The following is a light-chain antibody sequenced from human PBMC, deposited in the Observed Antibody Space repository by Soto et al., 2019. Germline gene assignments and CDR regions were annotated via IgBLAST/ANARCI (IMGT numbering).Light chain of an antibody. CDR2: MGS. CDR1: QSLLHSNGNIY. CDR3: MQTLQSRT. Sequence: DIVVTQSPLSLPVTPGEPASISCRSSQSLLHSNGNIYLDWYLQKPGQSPQVLIYMGSNRASGVPDRFSGSGSGTDCTLKISRVEAEDVGVYYCMQTLQSRTFGPGTKVEI. J-gene: IGKJ3*01. V-gene: IGKV2-28*01.